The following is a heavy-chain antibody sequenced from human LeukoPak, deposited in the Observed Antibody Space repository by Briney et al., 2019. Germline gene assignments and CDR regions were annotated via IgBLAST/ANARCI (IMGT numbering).Heavy chain of an antibody. Sequence: PGGSLRLSCTASGFTSSIYAMSRFRLAPAQGLVCLSPISGSCCSTYYAYSVKGRFTISRDNSKNTLYLQMNSLRAEDTAVYYCATTDKHGAFDIWGQGTMVTVSS. CDR1: GFTSSIYA. V-gene: IGHV3-23*01. CDR2: ISGSCCST. CDR3: ATTDKHGAFDI. D-gene: IGHD3-10*01. J-gene: IGHJ3*02.